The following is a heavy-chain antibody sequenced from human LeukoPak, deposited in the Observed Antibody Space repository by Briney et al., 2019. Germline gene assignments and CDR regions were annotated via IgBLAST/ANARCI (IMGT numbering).Heavy chain of an antibody. D-gene: IGHD3-22*01. J-gene: IGHJ4*02. CDR1: GYTFTSYG. CDR2: ISAYKGNT. CDR3: ARDRVPNYYDSSGYPLDY. V-gene: IGHV1-18*01. Sequence: ASVKVSCKASGYTFTSYGISWVRQDPGQGLEWMGWISAYKGNTNYAQKLQGRVTMTTDTSTSTAYMELRSLRSDDTAVYYCARDRVPNYYDSSGYPLDYWGQGTLVTVSS.